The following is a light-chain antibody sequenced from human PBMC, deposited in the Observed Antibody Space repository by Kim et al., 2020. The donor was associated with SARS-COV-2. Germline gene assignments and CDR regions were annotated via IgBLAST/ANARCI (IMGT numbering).Light chain of an antibody. V-gene: IGLV1-44*01. Sequence: QSVLTQPPSASGTPGQRVTISCSGGTSNIGRNTVSWYQQLPGMAPKHLIFSNSERPSGVPDRFSGSKSGTSASLAISGLQSEDEADYYCATWDDSLNAWVFGGGTQLTVL. CDR1: TSNIGRNT. CDR2: SNS. CDR3: ATWDDSLNAWV. J-gene: IGLJ3*02.